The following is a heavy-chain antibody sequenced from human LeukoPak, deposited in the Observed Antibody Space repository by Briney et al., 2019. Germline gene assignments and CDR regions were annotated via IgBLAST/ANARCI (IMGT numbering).Heavy chain of an antibody. CDR1: GYTLTELS. D-gene: IGHD6-19*01. CDR2: FDPEDGET. Sequence: GASVKVSCKVSGYTLTELSMHWVWHAPGKGLGLVGGFDPEDGETIYAQKFQGRVTMTEDTSTDTAYMELSSLRSEDTAVYYCATGGSGWYNFDYWGQGTLVTVSS. J-gene: IGHJ4*02. V-gene: IGHV1-24*01. CDR3: ATGGSGWYNFDY.